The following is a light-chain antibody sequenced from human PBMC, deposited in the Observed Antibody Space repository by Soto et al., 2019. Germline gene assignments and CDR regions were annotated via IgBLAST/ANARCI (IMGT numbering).Light chain of an antibody. CDR3: QRYGSSRPWT. CDR2: GAS. Sequence: EIVLTQSPGTLSLSPGERATLCCRVSQSVTSNYIAWYQQKPGQAPRLLIYGASSRATGIPDRFSGSGSGTDFTLTISRLEPADFAVYYCQRYGSSRPWTFGQGTKVDI. CDR1: QSVTSNY. J-gene: IGKJ1*01. V-gene: IGKV3-20*01.